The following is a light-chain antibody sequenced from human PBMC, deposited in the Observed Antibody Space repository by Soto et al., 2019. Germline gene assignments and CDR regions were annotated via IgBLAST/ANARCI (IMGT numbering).Light chain of an antibody. V-gene: IGKV1-33*01. J-gene: IGKJ5*01. Sequence: DIQMTQSPSSLSASIGDRVILTCQASQDIANSLNWYQHKPGKAPNLLIYDAYNLERGVPARFSESGYGTDFSLTISRLQPEDIATYYCQQYENIPPTFGQGTRREIK. CDR2: DAY. CDR3: QQYENIPPT. CDR1: QDIANS.